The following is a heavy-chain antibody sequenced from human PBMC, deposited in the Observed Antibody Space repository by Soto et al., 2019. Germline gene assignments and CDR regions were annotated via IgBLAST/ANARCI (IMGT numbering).Heavy chain of an antibody. J-gene: IGHJ6*02. D-gene: IGHD3-3*01. CDR1: GFTFSSYS. CDR2: ISSSSSYI. V-gene: IGHV3-21*01. Sequence: GGSLRLSCAASGFTFSSYSMNWVRQAPGKGLEWVSSISSSSSYIYYADSVKGRFTISRDNAKNSLYLQMNSLRAEDTAVYYCARDRITIFGVVTRTRYGMDVWGQGTTVTVSS. CDR3: ARDRITIFGVVTRTRYGMDV.